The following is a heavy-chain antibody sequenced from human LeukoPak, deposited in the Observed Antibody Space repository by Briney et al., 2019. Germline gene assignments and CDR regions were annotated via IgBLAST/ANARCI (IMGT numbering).Heavy chain of an antibody. V-gene: IGHV4-34*01. Sequence: SETLSLTCAVYGGSFSGYYWSWIRQPPGKGLEWIGEIHQSGGPNYNPSLKSRVTISVDTSKNQFSLNLSSVTAADTAVYYCARHGAEDIVVVPAATVRRYYYMDVWGKGTTVTISS. J-gene: IGHJ6*03. D-gene: IGHD2-2*01. CDR3: ARHGAEDIVVVPAATVRRYYYMDV. CDR1: GGSFSGYY. CDR2: IHQSGGP.